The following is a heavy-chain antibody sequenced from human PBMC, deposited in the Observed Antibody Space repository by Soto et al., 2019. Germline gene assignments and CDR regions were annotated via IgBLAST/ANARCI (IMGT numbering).Heavy chain of an antibody. V-gene: IGHV1-46*03. J-gene: IGHJ3*02. CDR2: INPNGGST. CDR3: AAAVVVVLPASWGHNGFDI. D-gene: IGHD2-2*01. Sequence: ASVKVSCKASGYAFTGYYMQWVRQAPGQGLEWMGVINPNGGSTSYAQKFQGRVTMTRDTSTSTVYMELSSLRSEDTAVYFCAAAVVVVLPASWGHNGFDIWGQGTMVTVSS. CDR1: GYAFTGYY.